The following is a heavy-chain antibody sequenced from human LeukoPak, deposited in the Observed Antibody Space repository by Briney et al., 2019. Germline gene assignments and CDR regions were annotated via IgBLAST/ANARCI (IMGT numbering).Heavy chain of an antibody. J-gene: IGHJ4*02. D-gene: IGHD3-3*01. V-gene: IGHV4-38-2*01. CDR1: GYSISSGYY. CDR2: IYHSGST. Sequence: SETQSLTCAVSGYSISSGYYWGWIRQPPGKGLEWIGSIYHSGSTYYNSSLKSRVTISVDTSKNQFSLKLSSVTASDTAVYYCARQGYDFWSGYSPFDYWGQGTLVTVSS. CDR3: ARQGYDFWSGYSPFDY.